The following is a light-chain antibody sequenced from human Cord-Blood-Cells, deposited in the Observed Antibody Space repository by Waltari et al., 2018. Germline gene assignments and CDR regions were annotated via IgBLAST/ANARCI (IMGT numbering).Light chain of an antibody. CDR1: QSFSSN. CDR3: QQYNNWPPLT. V-gene: IGKV3-15*01. J-gene: IGKJ4*01. Sequence: EIVMTQSPATLSVSPGERATLSCMASQSFSSNLAWYQQKPGQAPRLLIYGASTRATVIPARFSGSWSGTEFTLTISSLQSEDFAVYYCQQYNNWPPLTFGGGTKVEIK. CDR2: GAS.